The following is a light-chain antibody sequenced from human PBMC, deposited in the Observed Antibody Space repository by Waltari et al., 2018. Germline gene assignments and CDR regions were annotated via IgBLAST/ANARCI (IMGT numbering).Light chain of an antibody. CDR3: QQRSNWPPYT. V-gene: IGKV3-11*01. Sequence: EIVLTQSPATLSLSPGERATLSCRPSQSVSSYLAWYQQKPGQAPRLLFYDASNRATGIPARFSGSGSGTDFTLTISSLEPEDFAVYYCQQRSNWPPYTFGQGTKLEIK. J-gene: IGKJ2*01. CDR2: DAS. CDR1: QSVSSY.